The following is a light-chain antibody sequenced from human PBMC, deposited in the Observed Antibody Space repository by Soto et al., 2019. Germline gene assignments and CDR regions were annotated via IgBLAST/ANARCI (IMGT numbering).Light chain of an antibody. J-gene: IGKJ4*01. CDR3: QQVNNYPLT. CDR2: AAS. V-gene: IGKV1-9*01. Sequence: IQLTQSPSSLSASVGDIVTITCLASQGLSSYLAWYQQKPGKAPKLLIYAASTLQTGVPSRFSGSESGTDFTLTISSLQPEDFATYYCQQVNNYPLTCGGGNKGDIK. CDR1: QGLSSY.